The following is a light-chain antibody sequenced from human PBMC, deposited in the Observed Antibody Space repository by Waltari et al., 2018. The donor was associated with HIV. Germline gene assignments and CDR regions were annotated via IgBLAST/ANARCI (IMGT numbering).Light chain of an antibody. CDR3: SSYMNSGTLV. J-gene: IGLJ3*02. CDR1: NTDFSPHSY. V-gene: IGLV2-14*01. CDR2: GDN. Sequence: QSGLTQPASVSASLGQSITISCIASNTDFSPHSYGSWYHHHPDKAPQLLIYGDNIRPSGIPFRLSGSKSDNTASLTISGLQVDDEGDYYCSSYMNSGTLVFGGGTKVTVL.